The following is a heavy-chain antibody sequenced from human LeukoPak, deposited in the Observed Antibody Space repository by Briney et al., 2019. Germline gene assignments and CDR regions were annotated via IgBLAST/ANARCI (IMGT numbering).Heavy chain of an antibody. CDR2: TYYSGIN. CDR3: ARDDILTGSFDF. D-gene: IGHD3-9*01. Sequence: SETLSLTCTVSGGSISSTGYYWDWIRQPPGKGLEWIGNTYYSGINYYNPSLRSRVTISVDTSKNQFSLKVSSVTAADAAVYYCARDDILTGSFDFWGQGTLVTVSS. CDR1: GGSISSTGYY. J-gene: IGHJ4*02. V-gene: IGHV4-39*02.